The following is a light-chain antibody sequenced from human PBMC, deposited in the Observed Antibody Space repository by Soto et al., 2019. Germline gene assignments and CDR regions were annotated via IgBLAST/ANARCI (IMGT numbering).Light chain of an antibody. CDR1: QSVNSN. CDR2: VAS. CDR3: QQYNVWPLT. J-gene: IGKJ4*01. Sequence: EIVMTQSPVTLSVSPGDRATLSCRASQSVNSNLAWYQHKPGQTPKLLIYVASTRANGIPARFSGSGSGTEFTLTISSLQSEDFAVYYCQQYNVWPLTFGGGTKVEFK. V-gene: IGKV3-15*01.